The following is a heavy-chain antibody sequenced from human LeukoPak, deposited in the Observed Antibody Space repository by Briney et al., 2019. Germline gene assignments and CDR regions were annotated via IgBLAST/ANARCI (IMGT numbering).Heavy chain of an antibody. CDR3: ARAPLGPDAFDI. Sequence: SETLSLTCVVSGSSIDSGYYWGWIRQPPGKGLEWIGYIYHSGSTYYNPSLKSRVTISIDTSKNQFSLKLSSVTAADTAVYYCARAPLGPDAFDIWGQGTMVIVSS. CDR2: IYHSGST. J-gene: IGHJ3*02. CDR1: GSSIDSGYY. V-gene: IGHV4-38-2*01.